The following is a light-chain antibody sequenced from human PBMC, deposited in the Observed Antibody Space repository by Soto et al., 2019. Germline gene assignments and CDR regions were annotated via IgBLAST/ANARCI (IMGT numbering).Light chain of an antibody. CDR1: QIVRTW. Sequence: DVQMTQSPSTLSASVGDRVTITCRASQIVRTWLAWYQQTPGKAPKLLIYDVSTLESGVPSRFSGSGSGTEFTLTISSLQPDDFATYYCQHFDSYSSTFGGGTKVEIK. CDR2: DVS. V-gene: IGKV1-5*01. CDR3: QHFDSYSST. J-gene: IGKJ4*01.